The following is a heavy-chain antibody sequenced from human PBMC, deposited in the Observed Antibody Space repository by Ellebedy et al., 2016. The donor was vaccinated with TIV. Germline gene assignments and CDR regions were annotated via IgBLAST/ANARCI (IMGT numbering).Heavy chain of an antibody. J-gene: IGHJ6*02. V-gene: IGHV3-7*01. D-gene: IGHD4-17*01. CDR2: IKQDGSEK. CDR3: ARDRAYGDYYYGMDV. CDR1: GFSFSSNW. Sequence: PGGSLRLSCAASGFSFSSNWMHWVRQDPGKGLEWVANIKQDGSEKYYVDSVKGRFTISRDNAKNSLYLQMNSLRAEDTAVYYCARDRAYGDYYYGMDVWGQGTTVTVSS.